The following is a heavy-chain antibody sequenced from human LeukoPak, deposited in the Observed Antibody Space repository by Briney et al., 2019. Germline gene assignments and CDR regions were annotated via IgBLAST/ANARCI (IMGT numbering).Heavy chain of an antibody. D-gene: IGHD3-22*01. Sequence: GGSLRLSCAASGFTFSNAWMSWVRQAPGKGLEWVGRIKSKTDGGTTDYAAPVKGRFTISRDDSKNTLYLQMNSLKTEDTAVYYCTTVIYDSSGYYYVSYWGQGTLVTVSS. V-gene: IGHV3-15*01. CDR1: GFTFSNAW. CDR3: TTVIYDSSGYYYVSY. CDR2: IKSKTDGGTT. J-gene: IGHJ4*02.